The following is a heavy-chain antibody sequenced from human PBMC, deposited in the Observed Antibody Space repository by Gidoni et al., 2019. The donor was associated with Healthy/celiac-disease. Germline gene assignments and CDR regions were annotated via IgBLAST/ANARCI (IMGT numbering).Heavy chain of an antibody. D-gene: IGHD6-13*01. CDR3: ARVIAAADYNWFDP. Sequence: QVQLQESGPGLVKPSQTLSLTCTVSGGSISSGSYYWSWIRQPAGKGLEWIGRIYTSGSTNYNPSLKSRVTISVDTSKNQFSLKLSSVTAADTAVYYCARVIAAADYNWFDPWGQGTLVTVSS. CDR1: GGSISSGSYY. J-gene: IGHJ5*02. V-gene: IGHV4-61*02. CDR2: IYTSGST.